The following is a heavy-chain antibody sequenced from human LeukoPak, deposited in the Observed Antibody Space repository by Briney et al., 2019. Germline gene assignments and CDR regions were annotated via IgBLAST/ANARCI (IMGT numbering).Heavy chain of an antibody. D-gene: IGHD2-2*01. CDR2: IYDSGST. Sequence: SEALSLTCTVSGGSISSGRYYWRWIRQPAGKGLEWIGRIYDSGSTNYNPSLKSRVTISVDTSKNQFSLKLSSVTAADTAVYYCARDSVVVPAAINYFDYWGQGTLVTVSS. CDR1: GGSISSGRYY. CDR3: ARDSVVVPAAINYFDY. J-gene: IGHJ4*02. V-gene: IGHV4-61*02.